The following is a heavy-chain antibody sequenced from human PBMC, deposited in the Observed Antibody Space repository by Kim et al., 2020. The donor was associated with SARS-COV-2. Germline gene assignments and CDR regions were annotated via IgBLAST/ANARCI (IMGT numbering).Heavy chain of an antibody. D-gene: IGHD3-10*01. CDR1: GFTFSSYG. CDR2: ISYDGSNK. V-gene: IGHV3-30*18. J-gene: IGHJ6*02. Sequence: GGSLRLSCAASGFTFSSYGMHWVRQAPGKGLEWVAVISYDGSNKYYADSVKGRFTISRDNSKNTLYLQMNSLRAEDTAVYYCAKDREYYYYYYGMDVWGQGTTVTVSS. CDR3: AKDREYYYYYYGMDV.